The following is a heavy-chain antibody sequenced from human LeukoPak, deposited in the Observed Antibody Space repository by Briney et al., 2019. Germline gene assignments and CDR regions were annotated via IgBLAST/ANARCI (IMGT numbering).Heavy chain of an antibody. V-gene: IGHV5-51*01. CDR2: TSPRNFET. CDR1: GYNVDDYW. Sequence: GESLKISCKGSGYNVDDYWIGWVRQMPGKGLEWMGITSPRNFETQYSLPFQGQVTFSVDKSTRTAYLQWRSLKASDTAMYYCAWRKYFSTWLEPWGQGTLVTVSS. J-gene: IGHJ5*02. D-gene: IGHD1-14*01. CDR3: AWRKYFSTWLEP.